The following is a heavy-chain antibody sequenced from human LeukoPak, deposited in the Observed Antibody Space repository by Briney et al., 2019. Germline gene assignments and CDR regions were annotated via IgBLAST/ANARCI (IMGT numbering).Heavy chain of an antibody. V-gene: IGHV3-9*01. D-gene: IGHD5-18*01. CDR1: GFTFDDYA. Sequence: PGGSLRLSCAASGFTFDDYAMHWVRQAPGKGLEWVSGISWNSGSIGYADSVKGRFTISRDNAKNSLYLQMNSLRAEDTALYYCAKDGHGYSYGLYYFDYWGQGTLVTVSP. J-gene: IGHJ4*02. CDR2: ISWNSGSI. CDR3: AKDGHGYSYGLYYFDY.